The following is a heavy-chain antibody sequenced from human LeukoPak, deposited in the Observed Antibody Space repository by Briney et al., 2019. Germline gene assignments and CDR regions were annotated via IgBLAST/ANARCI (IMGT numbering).Heavy chain of an antibody. Sequence: PGGSLRLSCAASGFTFSSYAMSWVRQAPGKGLEWVSAISGNGGSTYYADSVKGRFTISRDNSKNTLYLQMNSLRAEDTAVYYCAKDNNYDILTGYTWGYYFDYWGQGTLVTVSS. CDR1: GFTFSSYA. CDR2: ISGNGGST. D-gene: IGHD3-9*01. V-gene: IGHV3-23*01. CDR3: AKDNNYDILTGYTWGYYFDY. J-gene: IGHJ4*02.